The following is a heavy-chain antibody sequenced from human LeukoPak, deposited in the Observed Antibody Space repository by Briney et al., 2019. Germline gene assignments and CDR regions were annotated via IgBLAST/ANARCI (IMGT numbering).Heavy chain of an antibody. CDR3: ARDGFQDDFWSGYIDY. Sequence: PGASVKVSCKASGYTFTSYYMHWVRQAPGQGLEWMGIINPSGGSTSYAQKFQGRVTMTRDTSTSTVYMELSSLGSEDTAVYYCARDGFQDDFWSGYIDYWGQGTLVTVSS. V-gene: IGHV1-46*01. J-gene: IGHJ4*02. D-gene: IGHD3-3*01. CDR2: INPSGGST. CDR1: GYTFTSYY.